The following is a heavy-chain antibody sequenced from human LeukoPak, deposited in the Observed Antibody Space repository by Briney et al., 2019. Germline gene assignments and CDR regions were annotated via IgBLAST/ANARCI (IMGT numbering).Heavy chain of an antibody. D-gene: IGHD6-13*01. J-gene: IGHJ4*02. CDR2: ISGSGGST. Sequence: PGGSLRLSCAASGFTFSSYTMSWVRQAPGKGLEWVSAISGSGGSTYYADSVKGRFTISRDNSKNTLYLQMNSLRAEDTAVYYCAKDERQQLDPEGSFDYWGQGTLVTVSS. CDR1: GFTFSSYT. CDR3: AKDERQQLDPEGSFDY. V-gene: IGHV3-23*01.